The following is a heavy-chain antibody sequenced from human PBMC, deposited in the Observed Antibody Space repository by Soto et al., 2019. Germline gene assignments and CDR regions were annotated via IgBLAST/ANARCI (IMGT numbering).Heavy chain of an antibody. V-gene: IGHV5-51*01. Sequence: GESLKISCQCSGYTFSNFWIAWVRQLPGKGLEYMGIIYPGDFETRYSPSFHGKVTISADRSIGTAYLQWSSLEASDSAFYFRARSPRSSPYFDYWGQGALVTVSS. CDR2: IYPGDFET. CDR1: GYTFSNFW. D-gene: IGHD6-13*01. J-gene: IGHJ4*02. CDR3: ARSPRSSPYFDY.